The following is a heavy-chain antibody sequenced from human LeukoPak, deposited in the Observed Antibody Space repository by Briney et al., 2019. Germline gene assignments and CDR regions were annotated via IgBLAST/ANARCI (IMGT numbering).Heavy chain of an antibody. Sequence: SETLSLTCTVSGVSISSYYWSWIRQPPGKGLERIAFLHYSGSTNGNPSLKSRVTTSLDTSKNQVFLELTSVTAADTAVYYCARHWDYDGSPRDAFDVWGQGTMVTVSS. D-gene: IGHD3-22*01. CDR1: GVSISSYY. CDR2: LHYSGST. V-gene: IGHV4-59*08. CDR3: ARHWDYDGSPRDAFDV. J-gene: IGHJ3*01.